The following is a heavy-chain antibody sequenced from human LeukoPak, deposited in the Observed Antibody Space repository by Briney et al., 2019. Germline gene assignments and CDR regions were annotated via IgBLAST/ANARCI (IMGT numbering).Heavy chain of an antibody. CDR1: GFTFSSYG. V-gene: IGHV3-30*18. Sequence: PGGSLRLSCAASGFTFSSYGMHWVRRAPGKGLEWVAVISYDGSNKYYADSVKGRFTISRDNSKNTLYLQMNSLRAEDTAVYYCAKDGVRVWYYDFWSGYYFFDYWGQGTLVTVSS. CDR2: ISYDGSNK. J-gene: IGHJ4*02. D-gene: IGHD3-3*01. CDR3: AKDGVRVWYYDFWSGYYFFDY.